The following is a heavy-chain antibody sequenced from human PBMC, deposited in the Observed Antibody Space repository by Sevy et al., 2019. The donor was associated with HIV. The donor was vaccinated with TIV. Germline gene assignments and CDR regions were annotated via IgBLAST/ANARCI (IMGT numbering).Heavy chain of an antibody. Sequence: GGSLRLSCAATGFTFSNYAMHWVRQAPGKGMEWVAIIWSDGAYQYHGDSVKGRFTISRDNSKNTLYLQMNSLKPEDTAVYYCAKDLGAYCGGDCYFGRFDPWGQGTLVTVSS. J-gene: IGHJ5*02. V-gene: IGHV3-33*06. CDR1: GFTFSNYA. D-gene: IGHD2-21*02. CDR2: IWSDGAYQ. CDR3: AKDLGAYCGGDCYFGRFDP.